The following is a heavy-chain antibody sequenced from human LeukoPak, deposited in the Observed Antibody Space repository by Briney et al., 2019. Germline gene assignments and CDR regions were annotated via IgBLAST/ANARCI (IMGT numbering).Heavy chain of an antibody. J-gene: IGHJ4*02. Sequence: GGSLRLSCAASGFTFSSYAMHWVRQAPGKGLEWVAVISYDGSNKYYADSVKGRFTISRDNSKNTLYQQMNSLRAEDTAVYYCARGEDYYDSSGYRYYFDCWGQGTLVTVSS. V-gene: IGHV3-30*04. D-gene: IGHD3-22*01. CDR2: ISYDGSNK. CDR3: ARGEDYYDSSGYRYYFDC. CDR1: GFTFSSYA.